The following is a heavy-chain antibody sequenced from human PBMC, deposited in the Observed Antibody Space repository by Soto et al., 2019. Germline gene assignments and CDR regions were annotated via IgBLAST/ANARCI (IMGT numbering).Heavy chain of an antibody. D-gene: IGHD2-8*02. V-gene: IGHV3-30*03. J-gene: IGHJ4*02. CDR3: TGEVASGY. CDR2: ISKDGSVK. Sequence: QVQLVESGGGVVQPGRSLRLSCAASGFTFSSYGMHWVRQAPGKGLEWVAVISKDGSVKYSADSVKGRFTISRDNSQNTLDLQMNSLGAEDTAVYYCTGEVASGYWGQGTLVTVSS. CDR1: GFTFSSYG.